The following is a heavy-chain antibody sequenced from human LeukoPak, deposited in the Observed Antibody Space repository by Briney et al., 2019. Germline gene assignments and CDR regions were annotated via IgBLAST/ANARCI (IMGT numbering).Heavy chain of an antibody. D-gene: IGHD5-18*01. CDR3: ARGGTAMVRPSGWFDP. CDR1: GGSFSGYY. V-gene: IGHV4-34*01. CDR2: INHSGST. J-gene: IGHJ5*02. Sequence: PSETLSLTCAVYGGSFSGYYWSWIRQPPGKGLEWIGEINHSGSTNYNPSLKSRVTISVDTSKNQFSLKPSSVTAADTAVYYCARGGTAMVRPSGWFDPWGQGTLVTVSS.